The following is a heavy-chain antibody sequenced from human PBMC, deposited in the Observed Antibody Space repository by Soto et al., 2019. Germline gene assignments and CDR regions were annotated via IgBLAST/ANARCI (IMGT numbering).Heavy chain of an antibody. V-gene: IGHV3-74*01. CDR2: IKGDGTIT. CDR1: GFTFSRDW. J-gene: IGHJ4*02. CDR3: ARGGLGNYYNDY. Sequence: EVQLVESGGGLVQPGGTLRLSCAASGFTFSRDWMHWVRQSPGKGLVLVSRIKGDGTITNYSDSVKGRFTTSRDNAKNTVYLQLISLTTEDTAVYYCARGGLGNYYNDYWGQGTLVTVSS. D-gene: IGHD3-10*01.